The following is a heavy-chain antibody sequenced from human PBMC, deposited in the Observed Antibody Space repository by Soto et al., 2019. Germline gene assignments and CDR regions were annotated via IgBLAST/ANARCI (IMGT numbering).Heavy chain of an antibody. CDR1: VFTFSGSA. D-gene: IGHD1-1*01. V-gene: IGHV3-73*01. J-gene: IGHJ4*02. CDR2: IRSKANSYAT. Sequence: VGSLRLSCASSVFTFSGSAMHWVRHSSGKGLEWVGRIRSKANSYATAYAASVKGRFTISRDDSKNTAYLQMNSLKTEDTAVYYCTRHPPKQPFNEYWGQGTLVSVS. CDR3: TRHPPKQPFNEY.